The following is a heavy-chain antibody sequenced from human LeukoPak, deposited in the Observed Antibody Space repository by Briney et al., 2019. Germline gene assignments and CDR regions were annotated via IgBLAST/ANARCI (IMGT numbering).Heavy chain of an antibody. D-gene: IGHD3-22*01. CDR3: ARGRYYDSSGYSKYYFDY. CDR2: ISSSSSYI. CDR1: GFTFSSYS. J-gene: IGHJ4*02. V-gene: IGHV3-21*01. Sequence: SGGSLRLSCAASGFTFSSYSMNWVRQAPGKGLEWVSSISSSSSYIYYADSVKGRFTISRDNAKNSLYLQMNSLRAEDTAVYYCARGRYYDSSGYSKYYFDYWGQGTLVTVSS.